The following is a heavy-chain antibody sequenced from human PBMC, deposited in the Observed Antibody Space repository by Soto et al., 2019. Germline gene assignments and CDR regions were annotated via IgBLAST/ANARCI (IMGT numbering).Heavy chain of an antibody. CDR1: GLTFTRYS. V-gene: IGHV3-21*06. CDR3: ARESEDLTSKFDY. J-gene: IGHJ4*02. Sequence: VGSLRLSCAASGLTFTRYSMNWVRQAPGKGLEWVSSISSTTNYIYYGDSMKGRFTISRDNAKNSLYLEMNSLRAEDTAVYYCARESEDLTSKFDYWGQGTLVTVSS. CDR2: ISSTTNYI.